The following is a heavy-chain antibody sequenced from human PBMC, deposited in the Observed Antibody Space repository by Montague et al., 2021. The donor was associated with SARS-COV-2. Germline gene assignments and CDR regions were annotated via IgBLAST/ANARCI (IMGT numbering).Heavy chain of an antibody. D-gene: IGHD2-8*01. CDR3: ATNKYCTLHDCLHGRHYFDH. V-gene: IGHV3-48*03. CDR2: ISSSGATI. J-gene: IGHJ4*02. CDR1: GFDFFNFD. Sequence: SLRLSCAASGFDFFNFDMAWVRQAPGRGLEWISDISSSGATILYXXSLKGRFTISRDNIQKSLHLQMNSLRAEDTAVYYCATNKYCTLHDCLHGRHYFDHWGQGTLVTVSS.